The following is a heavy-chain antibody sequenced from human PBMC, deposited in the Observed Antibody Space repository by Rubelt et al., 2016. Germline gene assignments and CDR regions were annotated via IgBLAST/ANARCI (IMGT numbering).Heavy chain of an antibody. V-gene: IGHV4-34*01. J-gene: IGHJ4*02. CDR3: ARIRDDRPPYYFDD. CDR1: GGSFSGYY. D-gene: IGHD3-3*02. Sequence: QVQLQQWGAGLLKPSETLSLTCAVYGGSFSGYYWSWIRQPPGKGLEWIGEINHSGSTNYNPSLKSRVTISVDTSKNQFSLKLSSVTAADTAVYFCARIRDDRPPYYFDDWGQGTLVTVSS. CDR2: INHSGST.